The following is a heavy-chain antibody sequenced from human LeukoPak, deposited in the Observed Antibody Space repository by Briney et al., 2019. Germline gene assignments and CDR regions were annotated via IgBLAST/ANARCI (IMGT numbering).Heavy chain of an antibody. CDR1: GGSISSYY. D-gene: IGHD2-15*01. Sequence: SETLSLTCTVSGGSISSYYWSWIRQPPGKGLEWIGYIYYSGSTNYNPSLKSRVTISVDTSKNQFSLKLSSVTAADTAVYYCASRYCSGGSCRAGDDAFDIWGQGTMVTVSS. J-gene: IGHJ3*02. CDR2: IYYSGST. CDR3: ASRYCSGGSCRAGDDAFDI. V-gene: IGHV4-59*01.